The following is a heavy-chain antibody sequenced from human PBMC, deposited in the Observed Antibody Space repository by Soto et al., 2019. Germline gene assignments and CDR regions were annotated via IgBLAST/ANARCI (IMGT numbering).Heavy chain of an antibody. CDR2: IYYSGIT. CDR1: GGSISSGGYY. J-gene: IGHJ4*02. V-gene: IGHV4-31*03. CDR3: ARSRDGYNYFVS. D-gene: IGHD5-12*01. Sequence: PSETLSLTCTVSGGSISSGGYYWSWIRQHPGKGLEWIGYIYYSGITYYNPSLKSRVTISVDTSKNQFSLKLSSVTAADTAVYYCARSRDGYNYFVSCVQATHVTVSS.